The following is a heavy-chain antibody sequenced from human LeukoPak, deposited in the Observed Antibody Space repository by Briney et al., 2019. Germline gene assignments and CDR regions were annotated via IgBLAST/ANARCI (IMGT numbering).Heavy chain of an antibody. CDR3: AKVHLTYYYDSSGYGFQDY. CDR2: INQDGTEI. CDR1: GFTFSSYK. D-gene: IGHD3-22*01. V-gene: IGHV3-7*01. Sequence: GGSLRLSCAASGFTFSSYKLSWVRQAPGKGPEWVASINQDGTEIYYVDSVRGRFTISRDNGKNSLYLQMSSLRAEDTAVYYCAKVHLTYYYDSSGYGFQDYWGQGALVTVSS. J-gene: IGHJ4*02.